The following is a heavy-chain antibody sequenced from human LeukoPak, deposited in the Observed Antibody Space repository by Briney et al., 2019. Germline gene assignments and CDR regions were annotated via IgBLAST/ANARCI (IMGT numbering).Heavy chain of an antibody. D-gene: IGHD3-10*01. CDR1: GYTFTSYA. V-gene: IGHV1-3*01. J-gene: IGHJ4*02. CDR2: INAGNGNT. Sequence: ASVKVSCKASGYTFTSYAMHWVRQAPGQRLEWMGWINAGNGNTKYSQKFQGRVTITRDTSASTAYMELSSLRSEDTAVYYCARGGGSGSYNDYWGQGTLVTVSS. CDR3: ARGGGSGSYNDY.